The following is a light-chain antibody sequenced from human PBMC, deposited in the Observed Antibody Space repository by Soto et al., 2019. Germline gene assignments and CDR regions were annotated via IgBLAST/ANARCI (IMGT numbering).Light chain of an antibody. V-gene: IGKV3-20*01. CDR1: LTVNGNY. CDR2: GTS. CDR3: QQYGGSPYT. Sequence: DIVLTQSPCTLSLSPGERATLSCWASLTVNGNYLAWYQQKPGQPPRLLIYGTSTRATGIPGRFSGSGSGTDFTLNSSGLEPEDFAMYYCQQYGGSPYTFGQGTMVEIK. J-gene: IGKJ2*01.